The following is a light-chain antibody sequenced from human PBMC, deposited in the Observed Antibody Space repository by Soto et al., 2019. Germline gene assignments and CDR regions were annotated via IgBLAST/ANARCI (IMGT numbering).Light chain of an antibody. V-gene: IGLV1-44*01. CDR3: ATWDDSLNGWV. Sequence: QAVVTQPPSASGTPGQRVTISCSGSSSNIGSNSVSWYQQLPGTAPKLLIYSNNQRPSGVPDRFSGSKSGTSASLAISGLQSEDEADYYCATWDDSLNGWVFGGGTKLTVL. CDR2: SNN. CDR1: SSNIGSNS. J-gene: IGLJ3*02.